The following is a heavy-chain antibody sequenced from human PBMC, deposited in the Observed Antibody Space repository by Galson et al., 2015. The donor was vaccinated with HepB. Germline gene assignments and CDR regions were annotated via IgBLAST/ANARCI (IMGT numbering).Heavy chain of an antibody. J-gene: IGHJ5*02. Sequence: SVKVSCKASGGSFINYTISWVRQAPGQGLEWVGRIIPILGIANYAQRFQGRVTITADTSTSSAYMELSSLRFEDTAVYYCARDRLATVRNWFDPWGRGTLVTVSS. CDR2: IIPILGIA. CDR3: ARDRLATVRNWFDP. CDR1: GGSFINYT. D-gene: IGHD6-13*01. V-gene: IGHV1-69*04.